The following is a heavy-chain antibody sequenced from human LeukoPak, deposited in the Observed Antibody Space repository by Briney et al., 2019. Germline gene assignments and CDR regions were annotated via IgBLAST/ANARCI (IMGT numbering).Heavy chain of an antibody. D-gene: IGHD5-24*01. J-gene: IGHJ4*02. V-gene: IGHV1-18*01. CDR3: ARGGRSMATYDH. CDR1: GYTFTSNG. Sequence: GASVKVSCKASGYTFTSNGINWVRQAPGQGLEWMGWISAYNGDTNYAQKLQGRVTMTTDTSANTAYMELRSLRSDDTAVYYCARGGRSMATYDHWGQGTLVTVSS. CDR2: ISAYNGDT.